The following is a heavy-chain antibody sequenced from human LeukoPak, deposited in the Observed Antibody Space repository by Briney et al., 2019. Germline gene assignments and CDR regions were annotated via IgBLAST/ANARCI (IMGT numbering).Heavy chain of an antibody. CDR1: GFTFSSYS. V-gene: IGHV3-21*01. CDR2: ISSRSSYI. D-gene: IGHD3-22*01. J-gene: IGHJ3*02. CDR3: TRDRDDDSSGSIDDAFDI. Sequence: GGSLRLSCAASGFTFSSYSMNWVRQPPGKGLEWVSSISSRSSYIYNADSVKGRFTISRDNAKNSLYLQMNSLRAEDTAVYYCTRDRDDDSSGSIDDAFDIWGQGTMVTVSS.